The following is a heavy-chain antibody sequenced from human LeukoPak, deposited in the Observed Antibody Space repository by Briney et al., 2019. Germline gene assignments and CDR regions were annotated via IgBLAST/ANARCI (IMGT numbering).Heavy chain of an antibody. CDR2: ISGSGGST. CDR3: GYIAVAAD. Sequence: WASLRLSCAASGFTFSSYAMSWVRQAPGKGLERVSAISGSGGSTYYADSVQGRFTISRDNSKNTLYLQMNSLRAEDTAVYYCGYIAVAADWGQGTLVTVSS. J-gene: IGHJ4*02. D-gene: IGHD6-19*01. V-gene: IGHV3-23*01. CDR1: GFTFSSYA.